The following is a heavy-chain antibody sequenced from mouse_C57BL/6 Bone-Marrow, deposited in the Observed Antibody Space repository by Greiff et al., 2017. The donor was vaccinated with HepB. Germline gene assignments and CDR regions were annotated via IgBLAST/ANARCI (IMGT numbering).Heavy chain of an antibody. D-gene: IGHD2-4*01. CDR2: IRNKANNHAT. CDR1: GFTFSDAW. J-gene: IGHJ4*01. V-gene: IGHV6-6*01. Sequence: EVHLVESGGGLVQPGGSMKLSCAASGFTFSDAWMDWVRQSPEKGLEWVAEIRNKANNHATYYAESVKGRFTISRDDSKSSVYLQMNSLRAEDTGIYYCTRRPIYYDYDGAMDYWGQGTSVTVSS. CDR3: TRRPIYYDYDGAMDY.